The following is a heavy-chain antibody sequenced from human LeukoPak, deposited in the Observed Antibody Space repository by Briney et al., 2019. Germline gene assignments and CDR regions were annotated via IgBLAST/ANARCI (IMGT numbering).Heavy chain of an antibody. D-gene: IGHD2/OR15-2a*01. CDR3: ARVLLPDXXXVXXXDAFXI. CDR1: GGSISSYS. J-gene: IGHJ3*02. CDR2: IYTSGST. V-gene: IGHV4-4*07. Sequence: SETLSLTCTVSGGSISSYSWSWIRQPAGKGLEWIGRIYTSGSTDYNPSLKSRVTMSVDTSKNQFSLKLSSVTAADTAVYYCARVLLPDXXXVXXXDAFXIWGQGTMX.